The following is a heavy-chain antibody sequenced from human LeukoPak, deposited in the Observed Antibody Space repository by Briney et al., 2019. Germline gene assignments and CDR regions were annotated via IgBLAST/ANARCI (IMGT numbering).Heavy chain of an antibody. CDR1: GFTFTSSA. D-gene: IGHD1-1*01. CDR2: IVVGSGNT. CDR3: AAAHNVDLFDY. V-gene: IGHV1-58*01. Sequence: GTSVKVSCKASGFTFTSSAVQWVRQARGQRLEWIGWIVVGSGNTNYAQKFQERVTITRDMSTSTAYMELGSLRSEDTAVYYCAAAHNVDLFDYWGQGTLVTVSS. J-gene: IGHJ4*02.